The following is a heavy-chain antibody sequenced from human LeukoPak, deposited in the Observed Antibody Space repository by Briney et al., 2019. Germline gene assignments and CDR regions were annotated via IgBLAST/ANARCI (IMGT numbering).Heavy chain of an antibody. J-gene: IGHJ4*02. D-gene: IGHD3-3*01. Sequence: SETLSLTCAVYGGSFSGYYWSWIRQPPGKGLEWIGEINRSGSTNYNPSLKSRVTISVDTSKNQFSLKLSSVTAADTAVYYCARVRTYYDFWSGYFDYWGQGTLVTVSS. CDR2: INRSGST. CDR1: GGSFSGYY. CDR3: ARVRTYYDFWSGYFDY. V-gene: IGHV4-34*01.